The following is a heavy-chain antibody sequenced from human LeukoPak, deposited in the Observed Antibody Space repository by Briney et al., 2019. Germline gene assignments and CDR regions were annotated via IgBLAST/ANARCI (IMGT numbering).Heavy chain of an antibody. CDR2: ISGSGGST. CDR3: AKDSSGGYDYVWGSYPLSY. D-gene: IGHD3-16*02. Sequence: GGSLRLSCAASGFTFSSYAMSWVRQAPGKGPEWVSAISGSGGSTYYADSVKGRFTISRDNSKNTLYLQMNSLRAEDTAVYYCAKDSSGGYDYVWGSYPLSYWGQGTLVTVSS. J-gene: IGHJ4*02. CDR1: GFTFSSYA. V-gene: IGHV3-23*01.